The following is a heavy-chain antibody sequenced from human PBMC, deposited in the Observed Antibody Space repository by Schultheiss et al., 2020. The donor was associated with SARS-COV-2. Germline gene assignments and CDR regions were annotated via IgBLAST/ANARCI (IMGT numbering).Heavy chain of an antibody. CDR3: ARDPSYWYFDL. CDR2: ISYDGSNK. CDR1: GFTFSSYG. J-gene: IGHJ2*01. V-gene: IGHV3-30*03. Sequence: GGSLRLSCAASGFTFSSYGMHWVRQAPGKGLEWVAVISYDGSNKYYADSVKGRFTISRDNSKNTLYLQMNSLRAEDTAVYYCARDPSYWYFDLWGRGTLVTVSS.